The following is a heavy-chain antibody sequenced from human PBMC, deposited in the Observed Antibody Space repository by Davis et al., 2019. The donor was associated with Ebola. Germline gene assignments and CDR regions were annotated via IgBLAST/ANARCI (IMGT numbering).Heavy chain of an antibody. D-gene: IGHD1-26*01. CDR1: GFTSSSYS. Sequence: PGGSLRLSCAASGFTSSSYSMNWVRQAPGKGLEWVSYISSSSSNIYYADSMKGRFTISRDNAKNSLYLQMNSLRDEDTAVYYCARDRLLVGATLHDYYYGMDVWGKGTTVTVSS. CDR3: ARDRLLVGATLHDYYYGMDV. J-gene: IGHJ6*04. V-gene: IGHV3-48*02. CDR2: ISSSSSNI.